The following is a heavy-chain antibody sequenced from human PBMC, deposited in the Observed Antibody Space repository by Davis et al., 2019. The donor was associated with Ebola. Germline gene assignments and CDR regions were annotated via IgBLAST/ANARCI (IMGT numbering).Heavy chain of an antibody. V-gene: IGHV4-39*01. Sequence: PSETLSLTCTVSGGSISSSSYYWGWIRQPPGKGLEWIGSIYYSGSTYYNPSLKSRVTISVDTSKNQFSLKLSSVTAADTAVYYCARQNDYSNYADYWGQGTLVTVSS. CDR1: GGSISSSSYY. CDR3: ARQNDYSNYADY. D-gene: IGHD4-11*01. CDR2: IYYSGST. J-gene: IGHJ4*02.